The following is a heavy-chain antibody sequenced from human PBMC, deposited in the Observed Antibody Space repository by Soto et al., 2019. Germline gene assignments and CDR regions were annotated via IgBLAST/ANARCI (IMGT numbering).Heavy chain of an antibody. CDR2: INHSGST. CDR3: ARGWGRIFDY. CDR1: GGAFSGYY. V-gene: IGHV4-34*01. J-gene: IGHJ4*02. Sequence: QVQLQQWGAGLLKPSETLSLTCAVYGGAFSGYYWNWIRQPPGKGLEWIGEINHSGSTNYNPSLKSRVTLSVDTSKNQLYLQLSSVTAADTAVYYCARGWGRIFDYWGQGTLVNVSS. D-gene: IGHD7-27*01.